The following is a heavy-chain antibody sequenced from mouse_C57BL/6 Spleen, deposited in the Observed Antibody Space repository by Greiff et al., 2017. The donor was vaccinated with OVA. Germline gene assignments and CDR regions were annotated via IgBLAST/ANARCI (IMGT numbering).Heavy chain of an antibody. D-gene: IGHD3-3*01. CDR1: GYTFTDYY. V-gene: IGHV1-26*01. CDR3: ARQGDEEGYFDV. Sequence: EVQLQQSGPELVKPGASVKISCKASGYTFTDYYMNWVKQSHGKSLEWIGDINPNNGGTSYNQKFKGKATLTVDKSSSTAYMELRSLTSEDSAVYYCARQGDEEGYFDVWGTGTTVTVSS. J-gene: IGHJ1*03. CDR2: INPNNGGT.